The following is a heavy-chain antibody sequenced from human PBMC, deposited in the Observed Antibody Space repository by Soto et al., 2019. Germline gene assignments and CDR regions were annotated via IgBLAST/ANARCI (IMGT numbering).Heavy chain of an antibody. V-gene: IGHV1-3*01. Sequence: QVPLVQSGAEVKKPGASVKVSCKASGYTFTSYAMHWVRQAPGQRPEWMGWINAGNGKSKYSQKVKGRVTITRDRSASTSYMEHSSPRSEDGGVYYFTKAFAVAGAVYNCFYCSGQGTYVTFAS. J-gene: IGHJ5*01. CDR2: INAGNGKS. D-gene: IGHD6-19*01. CDR1: GYTFTSYA. CDR3: TKAFAVAGAVYNCFYC.